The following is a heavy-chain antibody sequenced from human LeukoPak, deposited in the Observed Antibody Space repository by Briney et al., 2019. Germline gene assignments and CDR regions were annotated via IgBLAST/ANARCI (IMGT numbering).Heavy chain of an antibody. CDR1: GGSNSSYY. V-gene: IGHV4-59*08. CDR2: IYYSGST. CDR3: ARRPRAGWFDP. Sequence: SETLSLTCTVSGGSNSSYYWSWIRQPPGKGLEWIGYIYYSGSTYYNPSLKSRVTISVDTSKNQFSLKLRSVTAADTAVYYCARRPRAGWFDPWGQGTLVTVSS. J-gene: IGHJ5*02.